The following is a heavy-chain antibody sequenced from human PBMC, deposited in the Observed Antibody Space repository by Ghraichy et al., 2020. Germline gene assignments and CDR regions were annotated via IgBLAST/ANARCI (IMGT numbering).Heavy chain of an antibody. J-gene: IGHJ1*01. CDR2: IYASGAT. CDR1: GGSISSSF. V-gene: IGHV4-4*07. D-gene: IGHD3-22*01. Sequence: SETLSLTCTLSGGSISSSFWTWIRQPAGKGLEWIGRIYASGATNYNPSLKSRVTMSVDTSKNQFSLKLTSVTAADTAVYYCADYDRGGAYFHHWGQGTLVTVSS. CDR3: ADYDRGGAYFHH.